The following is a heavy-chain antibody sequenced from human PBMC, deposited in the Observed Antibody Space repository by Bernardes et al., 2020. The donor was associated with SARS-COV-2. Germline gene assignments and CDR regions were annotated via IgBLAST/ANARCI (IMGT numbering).Heavy chain of an antibody. V-gene: IGHV3-30*02. CDR2: IPFDGTNT. CDR1: GFTFGSYG. J-gene: IGHJ4*02. D-gene: IGHD1-20*01. Sequence: GGSLRLSCAASGFTFGSYGMTWVRQAPGKGLEWVAFIPFDGTNTYYADSVKGRFTISRDNSKNTLYLQMNSLRTEDTAVYYCAKELNWNHFDYWGQGSPVTVSS. CDR3: AKELNWNHFDY.